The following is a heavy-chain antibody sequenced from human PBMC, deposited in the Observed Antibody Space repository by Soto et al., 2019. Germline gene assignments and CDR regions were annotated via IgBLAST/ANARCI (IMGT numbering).Heavy chain of an antibody. D-gene: IGHD3-10*01. V-gene: IGHV4-61*01. Sequence: QVHLQESGPGLVKPSETLSLTCTVSNGSVSSYNYYWSWIRQPPGKRLEWIGYIYDSGSTDYNPSLRSRVTISVDPSRNEFSLKLKSVTAADTAVYYCARRGGGRQRANWIDPWGQGTLVTVSS. CDR3: ARRGGGRQRANWIDP. CDR2: IYDSGST. J-gene: IGHJ5*02. CDR1: NGSVSSYNYY.